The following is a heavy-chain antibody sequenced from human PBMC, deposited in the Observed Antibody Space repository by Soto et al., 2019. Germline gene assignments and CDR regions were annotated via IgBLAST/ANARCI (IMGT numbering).Heavy chain of an antibody. CDR3: ARVLSGWHRLDF. J-gene: IGHJ4*02. CDR1: GFTFSSYW. V-gene: IGHV3-74*01. D-gene: IGHD6-19*01. Sequence: EVQLVESGGGLVQPGGSLRLSCAASGFTFSSYWMHWVRQAPGKGLVWVSRINSDGSSTSYADSVKGRFTVSRDNAKNTLYLQMNSLGAEDTAVYYCARVLSGWHRLDFWGQGTLVTVSS. CDR2: INSDGSST.